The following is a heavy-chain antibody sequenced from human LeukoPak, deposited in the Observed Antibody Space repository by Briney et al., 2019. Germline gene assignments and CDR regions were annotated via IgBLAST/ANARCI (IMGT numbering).Heavy chain of an antibody. CDR2: ISSSSSYI. J-gene: IGHJ4*02. D-gene: IGHD2-2*01. CDR1: GFTFSSYW. Sequence: GGSLRLSCVASGFTFSSYWMHWVRQAPGKGLEWVSSISSSSSYIYYADSVKGRFTISRDNAKNSLYLQMNSLRAEDTAVYYCARASGSVPAAPFDYWGQGTLVTVSS. V-gene: IGHV3-21*01. CDR3: ARASGSVPAAPFDY.